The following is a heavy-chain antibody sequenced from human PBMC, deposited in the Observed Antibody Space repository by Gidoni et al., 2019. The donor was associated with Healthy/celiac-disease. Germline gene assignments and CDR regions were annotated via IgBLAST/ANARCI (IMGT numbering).Heavy chain of an antibody. CDR3: ARDRIFGAHGGSTNWFDP. V-gene: IGHV4-39*07. D-gene: IGHD2-15*01. CDR2: IYYSGST. CDR1: GGSISSSSYY. Sequence: QLQLQESGPGLVKPSETLSLTCTVSGGSISSSSYYWGWIRQPPGKGLEWIGSIYYSGSTYSNPSLKSRVTISVDTSKNQFSLKLSSVTAADTAVYYCARDRIFGAHGGSTNWFDPWGQGTLVTVSS. J-gene: IGHJ5*02.